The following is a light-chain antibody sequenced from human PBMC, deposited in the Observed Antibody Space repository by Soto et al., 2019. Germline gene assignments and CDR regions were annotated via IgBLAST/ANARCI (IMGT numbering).Light chain of an antibody. J-gene: IGLJ2*01. V-gene: IGLV2-23*02. CDR3: CSYAGTTTWV. Sequence: QSALTQPASVYGSPGQSITISCTGTSSDVGSHNFVSWYQQRPGKAPKLMIFEVTKRPSGVSSRFSASKSGNTASLTISGVQAEDEADYYCCSYAGTTTWVFGGGTKVTVL. CDR1: SSDVGSHNF. CDR2: EVT.